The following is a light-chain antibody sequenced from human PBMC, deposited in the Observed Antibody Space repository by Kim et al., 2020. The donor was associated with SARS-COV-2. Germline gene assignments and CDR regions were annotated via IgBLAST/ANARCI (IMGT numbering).Light chain of an antibody. CDR1: QVIRND. J-gene: IGKJ2*01. Sequence: DIQMTQSPSSLSASVGDRVTITCRATQVIRNDLAWYQQRPGKAPKRLIYAASTLDSGVPSRFSGSGSGTEFTLTINSLQPEDFATYYCLQHNSYPFTFGQGTKLEI. V-gene: IGKV1-17*01. CDR2: AAS. CDR3: LQHNSYPFT.